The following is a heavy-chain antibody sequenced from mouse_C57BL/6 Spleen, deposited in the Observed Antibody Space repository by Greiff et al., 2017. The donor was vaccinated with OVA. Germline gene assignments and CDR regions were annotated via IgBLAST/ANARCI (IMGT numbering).Heavy chain of an antibody. CDR3: ARLGDGYFGYFDV. Sequence: VQLQQPGAELVRPGSSVKLSCKASGYTFTSYWMDWVKQRPGQGLEWIGNIYPSDSETHYNQKFKDKATLTVDKSSSTAYMQLSSLTSEDSAVYYCARLGDGYFGYFDVWGTGTTVTVSS. CDR1: GYTFTSYW. CDR2: IYPSDSET. V-gene: IGHV1-61*01. D-gene: IGHD2-3*01. J-gene: IGHJ1*03.